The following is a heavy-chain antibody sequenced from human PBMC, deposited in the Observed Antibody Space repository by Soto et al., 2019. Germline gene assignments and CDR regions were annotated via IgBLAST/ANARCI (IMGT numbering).Heavy chain of an antibody. J-gene: IGHJ4*02. CDR3: ALPSGGCRSDICFAVLFDH. V-gene: IGHV3-23*01. D-gene: IGHD2-2*01. Sequence: PGGSLRLSCAASGFAFSTYGMSWVRQAPGKGPEWVATIRNSGDSTIYADSVKGQFTISRDNSKNAVYLQMNSLRAEDTAIYYCALPSGGCRSDICFAVLFDHWGQGTLVTVSS. CDR1: GFAFSTYG. CDR2: IRNSGDST.